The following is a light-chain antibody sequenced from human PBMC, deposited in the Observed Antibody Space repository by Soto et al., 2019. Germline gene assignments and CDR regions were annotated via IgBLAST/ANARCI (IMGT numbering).Light chain of an antibody. CDR3: QQYGSSPVS. V-gene: IGKV3-20*01. CDR2: GAS. J-gene: IGKJ3*01. Sequence: EIVLTQSPGTLSLSPGERATLSCRASQSVSNNYLAWYQQKPGQAPRFLMYGASSRATGTPDRFSGSESGTDFTLTISRLEPEDYAVYYCQQYGSSPVSFGPGTKVDIK. CDR1: QSVSNNY.